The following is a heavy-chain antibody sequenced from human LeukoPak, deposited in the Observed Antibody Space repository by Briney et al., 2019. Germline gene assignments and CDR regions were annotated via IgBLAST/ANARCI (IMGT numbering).Heavy chain of an antibody. CDR2: IYNSGST. CDR3: ARGRRVRGVIGGNYFDY. D-gene: IGHD3-10*01. Sequence: PSETLSLTCTVSDGSISGFYWSWIRQPPGKGLEWIGYIYNSGSTKYNPSLKSRVTMSIDTSKNQFSLKLSSVTAADTAVYYCARGRRVRGVIGGNYFDYWGQGTLVTVSS. CDR1: DGSISGFY. J-gene: IGHJ4*02. V-gene: IGHV4-59*12.